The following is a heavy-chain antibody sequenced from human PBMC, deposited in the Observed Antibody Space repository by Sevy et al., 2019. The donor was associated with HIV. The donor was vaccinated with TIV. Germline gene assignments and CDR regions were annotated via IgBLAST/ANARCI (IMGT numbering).Heavy chain of an antibody. Sequence: GGSLRLSCKASGLTFSSFWMQWVRQAPGKGLEWVANIRQDGSEMYYVGSGKGRFTISRDNAKNALYLQMDGLRAEDTAVYYCARRYFDLWGQGTLVTVPS. CDR3: ARRYFDL. V-gene: IGHV3-7*03. J-gene: IGHJ4*02. CDR1: GLTFSSFW. CDR2: IRQDGSEM.